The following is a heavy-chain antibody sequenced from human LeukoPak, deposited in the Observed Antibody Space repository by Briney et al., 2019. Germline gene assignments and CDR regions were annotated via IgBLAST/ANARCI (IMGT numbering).Heavy chain of an antibody. V-gene: IGHV3-30*01. J-gene: IGHJ4*02. D-gene: IGHD3-10*01. CDR2: ISYDGSNK. CDR3: ARGSYGSEDPGIDY. CDR1: GFTFSSYA. Sequence: GGSLRLSCAASGFTFSSYAMPWVRQAPGKGLEWVAVISYDGSNKYYADSVKGRFTISRDNSKNTLYLQMNSLRAEDTAVYYCARGSYGSEDPGIDYWGQGTLVTVSS.